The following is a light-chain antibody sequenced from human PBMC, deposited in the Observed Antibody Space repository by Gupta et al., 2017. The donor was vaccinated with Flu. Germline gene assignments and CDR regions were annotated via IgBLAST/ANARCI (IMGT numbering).Light chain of an antibody. Sequence: DIQMTQSPSSVSASVGDRVTITCRASQGISSYLAWYQQKPGKAPKLLIYAASKLQSGVPSRFSGSGSGTDFTLTINGLQPEDFATYYCQQTNSPLTFGPGTKVDAK. CDR1: QGISSY. CDR2: AAS. J-gene: IGKJ3*01. V-gene: IGKV1D-12*01. CDR3: QQTNSPLT.